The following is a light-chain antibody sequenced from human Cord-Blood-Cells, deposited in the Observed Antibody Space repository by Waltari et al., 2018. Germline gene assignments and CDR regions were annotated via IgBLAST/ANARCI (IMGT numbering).Light chain of an antibody. CDR2: AAS. V-gene: IGKV1-39*01. Sequence: IQMTHSPSSLSASVGDRVTITCRASQSISSYLNWYQQKPGKAPKLLIYAASSLQSGVPSRFSGSGSGTDFTRTISSLQPEDFATYYCQQSYSTPLFGPGTKVDIK. J-gene: IGKJ3*01. CDR1: QSISSY. CDR3: QQSYSTPL.